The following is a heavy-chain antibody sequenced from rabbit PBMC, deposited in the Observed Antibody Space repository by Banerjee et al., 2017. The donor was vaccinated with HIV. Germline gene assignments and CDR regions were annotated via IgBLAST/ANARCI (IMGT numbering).Heavy chain of an antibody. V-gene: IGHV1S47*01. J-gene: IGHJ4*01. CDR2: ITTNAGST. Sequence: QQQLVESGGGLVQPGRSLTLTCKASGFSFSNKYVMCWVRQAPGKGLEWIGCITTNAGSTYYASWAKGRFTITRSTSLNTVTLQLNSLTAADTATYFCARDLAGVIGWNFNLWGPGTLVTDS. CDR3: ARDLAGVIGWNFNL. CDR1: GFSFSNKYV. D-gene: IGHD4-1*01.